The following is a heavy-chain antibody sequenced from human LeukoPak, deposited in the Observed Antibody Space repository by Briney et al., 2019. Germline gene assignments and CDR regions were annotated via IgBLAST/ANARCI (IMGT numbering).Heavy chain of an antibody. CDR3: ARFGSWDFYYYYMDV. Sequence: SXTLSLTCTVSGGSISSYYWSWIRQPPGKGLEWIGYIYYSGSTKYNPSLKSRVTISVDTSKNQFSLKLSSVTAADTAVYYCARFGSWDFYYYYMDVWGKGTTVTVSS. D-gene: IGHD6-13*01. V-gene: IGHV4-59*01. CDR1: GGSISSYY. J-gene: IGHJ6*03. CDR2: IYYSGST.